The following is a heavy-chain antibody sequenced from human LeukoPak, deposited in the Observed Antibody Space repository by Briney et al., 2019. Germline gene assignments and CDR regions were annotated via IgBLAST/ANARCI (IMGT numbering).Heavy chain of an antibody. Sequence: PGGSLRLSCAASGFTFSSYSMNWVRQAPGKGLEWVSSISSSSSYIYYEDSVKGRFTISRDNAKNSLYLQMNSLRAEDTAVYYCARVGYGDYYFDYWGQGTLVTVSS. J-gene: IGHJ4*02. CDR2: ISSSSSYI. V-gene: IGHV3-21*01. D-gene: IGHD4-17*01. CDR3: ARVGYGDYYFDY. CDR1: GFTFSSYS.